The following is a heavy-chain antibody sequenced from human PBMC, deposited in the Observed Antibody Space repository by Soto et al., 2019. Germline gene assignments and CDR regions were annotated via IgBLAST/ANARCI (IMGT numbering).Heavy chain of an antibody. CDR2: ISWNSGKI. J-gene: IGHJ4*02. CDR1: GFTFDDYA. D-gene: IGHD1-26*01. CDR3: AKEIVGARNY. Sequence: EVQLVESGGGLVQPGRSLRLSCAASGFTFDDYAMHWVRQAPGKGLEWVSGISWNSGKIGYADSVKGRFTISRDNANNSLYLQMNSLRPEDTSFYYCAKEIVGARNYWGQGPLVAVSS. V-gene: IGHV3-9*01.